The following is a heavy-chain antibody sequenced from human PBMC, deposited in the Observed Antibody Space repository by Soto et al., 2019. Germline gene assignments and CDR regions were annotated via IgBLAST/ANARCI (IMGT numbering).Heavy chain of an antibody. CDR2: IKSKTDGGST. J-gene: IGHJ4*02. Sequence: GGSLRLSCAASGFTFSNAWINWVRQAPGKGLEWVGRIKSKTDGGSTYYADSVKGRFTISRDNSKNTLYLQMNSLRAEDTAVYYCAKSQEWLFRGYFDYWGQGTLVTGLL. D-gene: IGHD3-3*01. V-gene: IGHV3-15*07. CDR1: GFTFSNAW. CDR3: AKSQEWLFRGYFDY.